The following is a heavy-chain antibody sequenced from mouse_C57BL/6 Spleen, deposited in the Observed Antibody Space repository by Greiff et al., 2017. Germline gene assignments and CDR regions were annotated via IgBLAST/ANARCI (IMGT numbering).Heavy chain of an antibody. Sequence: QVQLQQPGAELVKPGASVKMSCKASGYTFTSYWITWVKQRPGQGLEWIGDIYPGSGSTNYNEKFKSKATLTVDTSSSTAYMQLSSRTSEDSAVYYCARGGKYYGSDAMDYWGQGTSVTVSS. CDR3: ARGGKYYGSDAMDY. D-gene: IGHD1-1*01. J-gene: IGHJ4*01. CDR2: IYPGSGST. V-gene: IGHV1-55*01. CDR1: GYTFTSYW.